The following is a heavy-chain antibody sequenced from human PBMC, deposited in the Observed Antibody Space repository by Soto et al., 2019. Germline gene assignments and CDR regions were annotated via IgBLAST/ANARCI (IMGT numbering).Heavy chain of an antibody. CDR1: GYNFYSFD. V-gene: IGHV1-8*02. Sequence: ASVKVSCKASGYNFYSFDIYWVRQATGHGLEWMGWMNPKSGNTGYAQELRGRVTMTRNTSNSTAYMELTSLTSDDTGVYYCVGGNFRYWGQGSLVTVPQ. CDR2: MNPKSGNT. CDR3: VGGNFRY. J-gene: IGHJ4*02.